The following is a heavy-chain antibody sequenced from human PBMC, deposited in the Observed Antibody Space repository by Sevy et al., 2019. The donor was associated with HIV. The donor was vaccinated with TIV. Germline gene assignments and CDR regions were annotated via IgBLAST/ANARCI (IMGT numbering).Heavy chain of an antibody. D-gene: IGHD2-15*01. Sequence: GGYLRLSCGASGFIFSDYYMSWIRQAPGKGLEWVSYISGRSTYTKYADSVKGRFTISKDNAKNSVYLQMNSLRADDTTVYYCARVDRVRASTMAYFDYWGQGTWVTVSS. V-gene: IGHV3-11*06. J-gene: IGHJ4*02. CDR1: GFIFSDYY. CDR2: ISGRSTYT. CDR3: ARVDRVRASTMAYFDY.